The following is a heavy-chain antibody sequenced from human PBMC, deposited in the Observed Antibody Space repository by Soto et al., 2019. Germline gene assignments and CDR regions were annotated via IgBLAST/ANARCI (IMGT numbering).Heavy chain of an antibody. CDR2: INPSGGST. Sequence: ASVKVSCKASGYTFTSYDMHWVRQAPGQGLEWMGIINPSGGSTSYAQKFQGRVTMTRDTSTSTVYMELSSLRSEDTAVYYCARDLVGITMVRGVNEALGFDYWGQGTLVTVSS. CDR1: GYTFTSYD. CDR3: ARDLVGITMVRGVNEALGFDY. J-gene: IGHJ4*02. D-gene: IGHD3-10*01. V-gene: IGHV1-46*03.